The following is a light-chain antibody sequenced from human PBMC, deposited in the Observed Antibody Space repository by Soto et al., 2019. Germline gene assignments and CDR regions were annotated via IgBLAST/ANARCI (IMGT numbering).Light chain of an antibody. CDR1: SSDVGSYNY. Sequence: QSALTQPASVSGSPGQSITISCTGTSSDVGSYNYVSWYQQHPGKAPKLMIYDVSNRPSGVSNRFSGSKSGSTASLTISGLQAEDEADYYCSSYTSSSNVVFGGGTQLTVL. CDR3: SSYTSSSNVV. J-gene: IGLJ2*01. CDR2: DVS. V-gene: IGLV2-14*03.